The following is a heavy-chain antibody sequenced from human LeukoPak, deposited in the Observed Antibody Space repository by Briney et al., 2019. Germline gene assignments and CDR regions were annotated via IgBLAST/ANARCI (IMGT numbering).Heavy chain of an antibody. J-gene: IGHJ4*02. D-gene: IGHD6-13*01. V-gene: IGHV1-2*02. Sequence: ASVKVSCKAFGYTFTGYYMHWVRQAPGQGLEWMGWINPNSGGTNYAQKFQGRVTMTRDTSISTAYMELSSLRSDDTAFYYCARAPMGAAALYWGQGTLVTVSS. CDR1: GYTFTGYY. CDR3: ARAPMGAAALY. CDR2: INPNSGGT.